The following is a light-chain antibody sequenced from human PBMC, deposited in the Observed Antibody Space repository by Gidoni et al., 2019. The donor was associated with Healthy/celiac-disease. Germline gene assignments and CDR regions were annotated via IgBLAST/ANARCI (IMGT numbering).Light chain of an antibody. V-gene: IGLV2-8*01. CDR3: SSYAGSNNV. CDR2: EVS. J-gene: IGLJ1*01. CDR1: SSDVGGYNY. Sequence: SALTQPPSASASRGQSVTISCTGTSSDVGGYNYFSWYQQHPGKAPKLMIYEVSKRPSGVPDRFSGSKSGNTASLTVSGLQAEDEADYYCSSYAGSNNVFGTGTKVTVL.